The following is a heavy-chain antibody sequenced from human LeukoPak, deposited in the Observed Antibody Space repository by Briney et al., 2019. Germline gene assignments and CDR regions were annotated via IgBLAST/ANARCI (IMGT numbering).Heavy chain of an antibody. Sequence: SETLSLTCTVSGGSISSGDYYWSWIRQPPGKGLEWIGYIYYSGSTYYNPSLKSRVTISVDTSKNQFSLKLSSVTAADTAMYYCARGTDCGGDCSLLGYYFDYWGQGTLVTVSS. D-gene: IGHD2-21*02. CDR2: IYYSGST. CDR3: ARGTDCGGDCSLLGYYFDY. V-gene: IGHV4-30-4*01. J-gene: IGHJ4*02. CDR1: GGSISSGDYY.